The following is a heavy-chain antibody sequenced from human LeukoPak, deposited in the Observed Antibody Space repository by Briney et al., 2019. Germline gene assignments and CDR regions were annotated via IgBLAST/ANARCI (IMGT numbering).Heavy chain of an antibody. J-gene: IGHJ4*02. V-gene: IGHV4-59*08. D-gene: IGHD3-9*01. Sequence: SESLSLTCTVSGGSISSYYWSWIRQPPGKGLGWIGYIYYSGSTNYNPSLKSRVTISVDTSKNQFSLKLSSVTAADTAVYYCARAYYDIPYFDYWGQGTLVTVSS. CDR2: IYYSGST. CDR1: GGSISSYY. CDR3: ARAYYDIPYFDY.